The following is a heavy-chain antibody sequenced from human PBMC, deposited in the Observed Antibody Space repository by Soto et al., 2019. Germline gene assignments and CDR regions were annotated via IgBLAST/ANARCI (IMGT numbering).Heavy chain of an antibody. CDR3: ARHVSGRDTAMVNWFDP. CDR2: IYYSGST. V-gene: IGHV4-39*01. D-gene: IGHD5-18*01. Sequence: LSLTFTVSVGSISSSSYYWGWIRQPPGKGLEWIGSIYYSGSTYYNPSLKSRVTISVDTSKNQFSLKLSSVTAADTAVYYCARHVSGRDTAMVNWFDPWGQGTMLTFSS. CDR1: VGSISSSSYY. J-gene: IGHJ5*02.